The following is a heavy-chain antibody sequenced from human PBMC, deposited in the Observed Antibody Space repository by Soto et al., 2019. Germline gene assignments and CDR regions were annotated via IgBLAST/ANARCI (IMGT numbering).Heavy chain of an antibody. V-gene: IGHV1-46*03. CDR3: ASNHSSGWYGFDF. CDR2: INPSGGNS. Sequence: ASVKVSCKASGYDFSNYYIYWVRQAPGQGLEWMGVINPSGGNSNYTQKFQDRITVTSDTSTTTVYMELSSLTLDDTAVYYCASNHSSGWYGFDFWGQGTLVTVSS. CDR1: GYDFSNYY. D-gene: IGHD6-19*01. J-gene: IGHJ4*02.